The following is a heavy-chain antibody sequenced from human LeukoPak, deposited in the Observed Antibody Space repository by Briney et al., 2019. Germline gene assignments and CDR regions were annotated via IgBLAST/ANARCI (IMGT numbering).Heavy chain of an antibody. CDR2: IYHSGST. D-gene: IGHD2-15*01. CDR3: ATQNGLVVAANDAFDI. V-gene: IGHV4-38-2*02. Sequence: TSETLSLTCIVSGYSITSGYYWGWIRQPPGKGLEWIGSIYHSGSTYYNPSLKSRVTISVDTSKNQFSLKLSSVTVADTAVYYCATQNGLVVAANDAFDIWGQGTMVTVSS. J-gene: IGHJ3*02. CDR1: GYSITSGYY.